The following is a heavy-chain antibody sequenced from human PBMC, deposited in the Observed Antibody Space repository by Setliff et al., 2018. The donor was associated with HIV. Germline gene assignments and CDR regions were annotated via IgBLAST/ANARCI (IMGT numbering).Heavy chain of an antibody. D-gene: IGHD3-9*01. CDR2: VNSDGSYI. Sequence: GESLRLSCAASGFRLSSYWMHWVRQDPGKGLMWVAHVNSDGSYITYGGSVRGRFAASRDNANNTLYLQINSLRAEDTAIYYCVRGTPHYFGTDYWGQGTLVTVSS. V-gene: IGHV3-74*03. CDR3: VRGTPHYFGTDY. CDR1: GFRLSSYW. J-gene: IGHJ4*02.